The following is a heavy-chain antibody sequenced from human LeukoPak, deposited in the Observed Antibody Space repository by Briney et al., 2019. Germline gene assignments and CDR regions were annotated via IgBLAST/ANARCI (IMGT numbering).Heavy chain of an antibody. J-gene: IGHJ5*02. Sequence: GGSLRLSCAASGFTFSSYAMSWVRQAPGKGLEWVSAISGSGGSTYYADSVKGRFTISRDNSKYTLYLQMNSLRAEDTAVYYCAREIGYSYGDGYYDSSGYYVHWFDPWGQGTLVTVSS. V-gene: IGHV3-23*01. CDR3: AREIGYSYGDGYYDSSGYYVHWFDP. D-gene: IGHD3-22*01. CDR1: GFTFSSYA. CDR2: ISGSGGST.